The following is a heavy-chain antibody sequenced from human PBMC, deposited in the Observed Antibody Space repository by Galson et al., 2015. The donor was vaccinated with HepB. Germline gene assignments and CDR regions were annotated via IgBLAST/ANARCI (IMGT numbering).Heavy chain of an antibody. V-gene: IGHV3-21*01. D-gene: IGHD2-15*01. Sequence: SLRLSCAASGFTFSSYSMNWVRQAPGKGLEWVSSISSSSYIYYADSVKGRFTISRDNAKNSLYLQMNSLRAEDTAVYYCARAKEGSGGSYWFDPWGQGTLVTVSS. CDR1: GFTFSSYS. CDR2: ISSSSYI. J-gene: IGHJ5*02. CDR3: ARAKEGSGGSYWFDP.